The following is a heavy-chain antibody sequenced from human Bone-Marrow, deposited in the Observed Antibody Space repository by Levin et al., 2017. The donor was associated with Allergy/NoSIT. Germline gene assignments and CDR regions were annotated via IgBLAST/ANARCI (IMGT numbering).Heavy chain of an antibody. V-gene: IGHV2-5*02. Sequence: SGPTLVKPTQTLTLTCTFSGFSLSTSGVGVDWIRQSPGKALEWLALIFWDDDKRYSPSLKTRLTITKDISKNQVVLTMTNMDPLDTATYYCAHRSGSHLTTRSWLDPWGQGILVTVSS. CDR2: IFWDDDK. CDR3: AHRSGSHLTTRSWLDP. CDR1: GFSLSTSGVG. D-gene: IGHD1-26*01. J-gene: IGHJ5*02.